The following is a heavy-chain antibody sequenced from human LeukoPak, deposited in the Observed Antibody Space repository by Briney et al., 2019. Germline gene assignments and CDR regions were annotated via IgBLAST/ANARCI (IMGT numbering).Heavy chain of an antibody. J-gene: IGHJ4*02. D-gene: IGHD1-14*01. CDR2: FKTKYNQV. Sequence: GGSLRLSCVASGFTFNDYAMNWVRQAPGKGLEWVSTFKTKYNQVYYAESVRGRFTISTDNSKNTVFLQMNSLGAEDTALYYCARDQVDRIWYFDYWGQGTLVTVSS. V-gene: IGHV3-23*05. CDR1: GFTFNDYA. CDR3: ARDQVDRIWYFDY.